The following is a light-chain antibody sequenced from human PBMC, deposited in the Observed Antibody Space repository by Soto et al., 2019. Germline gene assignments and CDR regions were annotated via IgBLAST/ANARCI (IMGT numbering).Light chain of an antibody. V-gene: IGKV3D-15*01. CDR2: GSS. CDR3: QQYNNWGLS. J-gene: IGKJ4*01. CDR1: ENVGTN. Sequence: IVMTQSPATLSVSPGEGVTLSCRASENVGTNLAWYQQKPGQAPRLLIYGSSTRATGIPATFSGSGSGTEFTLTISSLQSEESAIYYCQQYNNWGLSFGGGTQVEIK.